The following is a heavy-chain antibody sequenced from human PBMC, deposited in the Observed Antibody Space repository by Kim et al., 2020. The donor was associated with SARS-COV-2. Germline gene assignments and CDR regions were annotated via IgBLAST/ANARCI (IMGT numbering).Heavy chain of an antibody. D-gene: IGHD2-15*01. CDR2: ISSSSSYI. J-gene: IGHJ3*02. CDR3: ASLSSAGGSYCSGGSCYHDAFDI. V-gene: IGHV3-21*01. CDR1: GFTFSSYS. Sequence: GGSLRLSCAASGFTFSSYSMNWVRQAPGKGLEWVSSISSSSSYIYYADSVKGRFTISRDNAKNSLYLQMNSLRAEDTAVYYCASLSSAGGSYCSGGSCYHDAFDIWGQGTMVTVSS.